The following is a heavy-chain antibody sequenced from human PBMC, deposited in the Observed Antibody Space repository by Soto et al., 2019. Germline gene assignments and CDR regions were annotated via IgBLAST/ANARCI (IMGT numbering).Heavy chain of an antibody. CDR2: INPSGGST. J-gene: IGHJ6*02. CDR3: ARDSIAAAGTGYYCYYGMDV. D-gene: IGHD6-13*01. CDR1: GYTFTSYY. V-gene: IGHV1-46*01. Sequence: ASVKVSCKASGYTFTSYYMHWVRQAPGQGLEWMGIINPSGGSTSYAQKFQGRVTMTRDTSTSTVYMELSSLRSEDTAVYYCARDSIAAAGTGYYCYYGMDVWGQGTTVTVSS.